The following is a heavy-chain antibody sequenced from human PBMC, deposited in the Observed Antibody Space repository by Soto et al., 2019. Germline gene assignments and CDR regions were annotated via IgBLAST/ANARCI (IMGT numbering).Heavy chain of an antibody. Sequence: SETLSLTCAVYGGSFSGYYWSWIRQRPGQGLEWIGEINYIGTTYYNPSLKSRLTLSVDTSKNLFSLKVSAVPAADTALYYCSRRAPERLDVWGQGTLVTVSA. CDR1: GGSFSGYY. J-gene: IGHJ5*02. CDR3: SRRAPERLDV. CDR2: INYIGTT. V-gene: IGHV4-34*01.